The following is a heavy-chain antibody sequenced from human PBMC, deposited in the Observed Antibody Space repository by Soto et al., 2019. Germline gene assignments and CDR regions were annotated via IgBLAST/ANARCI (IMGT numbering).Heavy chain of an antibody. CDR3: ARCPLSGSYYSGLDY. V-gene: IGHV5-51*01. D-gene: IGHD1-26*01. CDR1: GYSFTTYW. Sequence: ESLKISCKSSGYSFTTYWIAWVRQMPGKGLEWMGIIYPGDSDSRYSPSFQGQVTISADKSISTAYLQWSSLKASDTAMYYCARCPLSGSYYSGLDYWGQGTQVTVSS. CDR2: IYPGDSDS. J-gene: IGHJ4*02.